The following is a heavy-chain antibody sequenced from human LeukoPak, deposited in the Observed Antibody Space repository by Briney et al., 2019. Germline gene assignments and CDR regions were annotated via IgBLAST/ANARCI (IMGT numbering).Heavy chain of an antibody. Sequence: PSETLSLTCTVSGGSISSYYWSWIRQPPGKGLEWIGYIYYSGSTNYNPSPKSRVTISVDTSKNQFSLKLSSVTAADTAVYYCARESWYDTRYFDYWGQGTLVTVSS. CDR1: GGSISSYY. V-gene: IGHV4-59*12. J-gene: IGHJ4*02. D-gene: IGHD3-22*01. CDR2: IYYSGST. CDR3: ARESWYDTRYFDY.